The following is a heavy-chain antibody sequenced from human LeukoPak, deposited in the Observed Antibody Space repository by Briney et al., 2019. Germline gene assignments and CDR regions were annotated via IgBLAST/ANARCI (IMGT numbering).Heavy chain of an antibody. Sequence: SETLSLTCAVYGGSFSGYYWSWIRQPPGKGLEWIGEINHSGSTNHNPSLKSRVTISVDTSKNQFSLKLSSVTAADTAVYYCARKPYSGSYGYWGQGTLVTVSS. CDR1: GGSFSGYY. CDR2: INHSGST. V-gene: IGHV4-34*01. J-gene: IGHJ4*02. CDR3: ARKPYSGSYGY. D-gene: IGHD1-26*01.